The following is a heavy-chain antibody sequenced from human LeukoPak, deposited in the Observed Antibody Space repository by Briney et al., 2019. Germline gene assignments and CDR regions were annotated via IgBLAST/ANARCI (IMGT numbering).Heavy chain of an antibody. Sequence: GGSLRLSCAASAFTFSNYGMHWVRQAPGKGLEWVSYISSSGSTIYYADPVKGRFTISRDNAKNSLYLQMNSLRAEDTAVYYCARGGHRDAFDIWGQGTMVTVSS. V-gene: IGHV3-48*04. CDR3: ARGGHRDAFDI. CDR1: AFTFSNYG. CDR2: ISSSGSTI. J-gene: IGHJ3*02.